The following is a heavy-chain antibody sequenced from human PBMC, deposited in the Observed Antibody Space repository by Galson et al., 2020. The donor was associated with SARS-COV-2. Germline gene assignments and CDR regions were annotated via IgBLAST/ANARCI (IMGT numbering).Heavy chain of an antibody. D-gene: IGHD5-12*01. J-gene: IGHJ4*02. Sequence: SETLSLTCTVSGGSISSSSYYWGWIHQPPGKGLEWIGSIYYSGSTYYNPSLKSRVTISVDTSKNQFSLKLSSVTAADTAVYYCARHLKRWLQLSPKPGEIDYWGQGTLVTVSS. CDR2: IYYSGST. CDR3: ARHLKRWLQLSPKPGEIDY. CDR1: GGSISSSSYY. V-gene: IGHV4-39*01.